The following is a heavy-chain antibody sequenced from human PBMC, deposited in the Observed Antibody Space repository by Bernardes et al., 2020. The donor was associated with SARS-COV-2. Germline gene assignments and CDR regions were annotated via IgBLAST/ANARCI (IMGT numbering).Heavy chain of an antibody. CDR3: AKVQPYCSGGSCYPYYFDY. CDR2: ISGSGGST. V-gene: IGHV3-23*01. CDR1: GFTFSSYA. J-gene: IGHJ4*02. Sequence: GGSLRLSCAASGFTFSSYAMSWVRQAPGKGLEWVSAISGSGGSTYYADSVKGRFTISRDNSKNTLYPQMNSLRAEDTAVYYCAKVQPYCSGGSCYPYYFDYWGQGTLVTVSS. D-gene: IGHD2-15*01.